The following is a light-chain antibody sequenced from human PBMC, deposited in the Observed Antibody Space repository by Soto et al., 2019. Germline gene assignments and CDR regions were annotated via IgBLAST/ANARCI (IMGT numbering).Light chain of an antibody. V-gene: IGKV1-39*01. J-gene: IGKJ5*01. CDR1: QIIISY. CDR3: QQSYSSPIT. CDR2: ATS. Sequence: DIQMTQSPSSLSASVGDRVTITCRASQIIISYLNWYQQKPGKAPKLLIYATSSLQSGVPSRFSGSGSGTDLTLTISSVQPEDFATYYCQQSYSSPITFGQGTRLEIK.